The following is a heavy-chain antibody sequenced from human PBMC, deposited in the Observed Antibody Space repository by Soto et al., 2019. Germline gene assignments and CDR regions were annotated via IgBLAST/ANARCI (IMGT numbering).Heavy chain of an antibody. V-gene: IGHV4-31*03. CDR1: GGSISSGSYY. CDR2: IYYSGST. Sequence: QVQLRESGPGLVKPSQTLSLTCTVSGGSISSGSYYWSWIRQHPGKGLEWIGYIYYSGSTYYNPSLRSRVTISVDTSKNQFSLNLSSVTAADTAVYYCAIYDSSGSRGFQHWGQGTLVTVSS. CDR3: AIYDSSGSRGFQH. J-gene: IGHJ1*01. D-gene: IGHD3-22*01.